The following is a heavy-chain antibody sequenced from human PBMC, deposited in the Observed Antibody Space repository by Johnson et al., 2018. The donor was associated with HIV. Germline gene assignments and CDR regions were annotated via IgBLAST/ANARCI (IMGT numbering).Heavy chain of an antibody. CDR2: ISSSGSTI. J-gene: IGHJ3*02. D-gene: IGHD4-23*01. CDR3: ARATVESAFDI. V-gene: IGHV3-48*01. Sequence: MMLVESGGRVERPGESLRLSCVGSGFAFEDYGMSWVRQVPGKGLEWVSYISSSGSTIYYADSVKGRFTISRDNSKNTLYLQMNSLRAEDTAVYYCARATVESAFDIWGQGTMVTVSS. CDR1: GFAFEDYG.